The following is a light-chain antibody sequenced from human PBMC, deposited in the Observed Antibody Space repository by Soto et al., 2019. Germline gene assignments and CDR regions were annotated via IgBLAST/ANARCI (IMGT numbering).Light chain of an antibody. CDR3: QHYKSYLRT. CDR1: QTSSSW. Sequence: DIQMTQSPSTLSASVGDRVTMTCRASQTSSSWLAWYQQKPGKAPKLLIYAASTLESGVSSRFSGRGSGTEFTLSINRLQPEDFASYYCQHYKSYLRTFGQGTKVEIK. CDR2: AAS. J-gene: IGKJ1*01. V-gene: IGKV1-5*01.